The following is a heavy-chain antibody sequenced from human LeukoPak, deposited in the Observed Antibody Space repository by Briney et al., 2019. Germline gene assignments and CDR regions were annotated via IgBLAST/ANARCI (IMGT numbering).Heavy chain of an antibody. J-gene: IGHJ6*03. CDR3: ARVAPSETGYYFGSSIYYYYYMDV. CDR1: GGSFSGYY. V-gene: IGHV4-34*01. D-gene: IGHD3-9*01. Sequence: PSETLSLTCAVYGGSFSGYYWSWIRQPPGKGLEWTGEINHSGSTNYNPSLKSRVTISVDTSKNQFSLKLSSVTAADTAVYYCARVAPSETGYYFGSSIYYYYYMDVWGKGTTVTISS. CDR2: INHSGST.